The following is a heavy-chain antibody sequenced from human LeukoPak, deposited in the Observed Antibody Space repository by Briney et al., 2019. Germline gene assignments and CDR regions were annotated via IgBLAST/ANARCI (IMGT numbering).Heavy chain of an antibody. CDR3: AKHKENYGDSCLDDY. J-gene: IGHJ4*02. D-gene: IGHD4-17*01. CDR2: INTRSSSS. V-gene: IGHV3-21*04. Sequence: TGGSLRISCAASGFIFSIYNMNWVRQAPGKGLEWVSSINTRSSSSYYADSVKGRFTISRDNAKNTLYLQMNSLRGEDTAVYYCAKHKENYGDSCLDDYWGQGTLVTVSS. CDR1: GFIFSIYN.